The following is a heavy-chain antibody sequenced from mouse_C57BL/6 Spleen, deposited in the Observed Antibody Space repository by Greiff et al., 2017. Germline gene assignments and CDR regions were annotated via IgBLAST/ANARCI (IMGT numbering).Heavy chain of an antibody. V-gene: IGHV1-54*01. CDR2: INPGSGGT. CDR1: GYAFTNYL. J-gene: IGHJ2*01. D-gene: IGHD3-2*02. Sequence: VQLQQSGAELVRPGTSVKVSCKASGYAFTNYLIEWVKQRPGQGLEWIGVINPGSGGTNYKEKFKGKATLTADKSSITAYMQLSSLTSEDSAVSFCAREGSVLFDYWGQGPTLTVSS. CDR3: AREGSVLFDY.